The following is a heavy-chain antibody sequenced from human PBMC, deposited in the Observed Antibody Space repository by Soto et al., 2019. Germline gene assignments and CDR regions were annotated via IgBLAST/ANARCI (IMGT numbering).Heavy chain of an antibody. CDR2: IYGSGGST. CDR3: ARKDVAFDY. D-gene: IGHD5-12*01. V-gene: IGHV3-23*01. Sequence: PGGSLRLSCAASGFTFKNYAMTWFRQAPGKGLEWVSLIYGSGGSTDYADSVKGRFTISRDNSKNMLYVQMNSLRDEDTAVYYCARKDVAFDYWGQGIPVTVSS. CDR1: GFTFKNYA. J-gene: IGHJ4*02.